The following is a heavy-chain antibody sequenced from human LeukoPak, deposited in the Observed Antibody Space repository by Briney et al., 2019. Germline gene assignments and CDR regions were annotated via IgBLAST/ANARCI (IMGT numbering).Heavy chain of an antibody. Sequence: GGSLRLSCAASGFTFSSYAMSWVRQAPGKGLEWVSAISGSGGSTYYADSVKGRFTISRDNSKNTLYLQMNSLRAEDTAVYYCANEPLRSSCGYSLDYWGQGTLVTVSS. CDR2: ISGSGGST. CDR1: GFTFSSYA. CDR3: ANEPLRSSCGYSLDY. D-gene: IGHD5-18*01. J-gene: IGHJ4*02. V-gene: IGHV3-23*01.